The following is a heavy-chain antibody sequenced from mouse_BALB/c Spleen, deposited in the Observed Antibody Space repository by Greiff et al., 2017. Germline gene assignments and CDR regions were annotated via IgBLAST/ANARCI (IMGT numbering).Heavy chain of an antibody. V-gene: IGHV1S56*01. CDR2: IYPGDGST. D-gene: IGHD2-10*01. CDR1: GYTFTSYY. CDR3: AITYYGNVAWFAY. Sequence: VKLQESGPELVKPGASVKMSCKASGYTFTSYYIHWVKQRPGQGLEWIGWIYPGDGSTKYNEKFKGKTTLTADKSSSPAYMLLSSMTSEDSAVYFCAITYYGNVAWFAYWGQGTLVTVSA. J-gene: IGHJ3*01.